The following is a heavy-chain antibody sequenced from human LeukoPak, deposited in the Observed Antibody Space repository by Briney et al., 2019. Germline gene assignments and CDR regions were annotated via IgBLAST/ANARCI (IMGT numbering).Heavy chain of an antibody. CDR1: GFTFSSYS. J-gene: IGHJ3*02. CDR3: ARALAIFWEFDGFDI. CDR2: MTSSNTI. V-gene: IGHV3-69-1*01. D-gene: IGHD3-3*01. Sequence: NAGGSLRLSWAASGFTFSSYSMNWVRQAPGKGLEWVATMTSSNTIYYADSVKGRFTISRDNAENSVYLQMNSLRDEDTAVYSCARALAIFWEFDGFDIWGRGTKVTVSS.